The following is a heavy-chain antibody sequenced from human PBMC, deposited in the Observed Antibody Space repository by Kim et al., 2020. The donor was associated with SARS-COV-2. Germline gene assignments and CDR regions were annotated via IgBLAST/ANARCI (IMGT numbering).Heavy chain of an antibody. CDR3: SSDILTGSDLCYY. V-gene: IGHV3-33*05. D-gene: IGHD3-9*01. Sequence: GGSLRLSCAASGFTFSNYGMHWVRQAPGKGLEWVAGISYDGTNKVYADSVKGRVSISRDNSKKTLYLQMNSLRAEDTALYYCSSDILTGSDLCYYWGLG. J-gene: IGHJ4*02. CDR2: ISYDGTNK. CDR1: GFTFSNYG.